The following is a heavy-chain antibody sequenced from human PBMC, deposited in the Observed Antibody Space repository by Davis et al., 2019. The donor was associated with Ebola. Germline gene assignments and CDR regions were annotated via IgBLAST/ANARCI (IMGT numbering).Heavy chain of an antibody. D-gene: IGHD3-22*01. Sequence: ASVKVSCKASGYTFTGYYMHWVRQAPGQGLEWMGWINPNSGGTNYAQKFQGRVTMTRDTSISTAYMELSRLRSDDTAVYYCAVQPGCSGYYFPHEPLDYWGQGTLVTVSS. CDR1: GYTFTGYY. J-gene: IGHJ4*02. CDR2: INPNSGGT. V-gene: IGHV1-2*02. CDR3: AVQPGCSGYYFPHEPLDY.